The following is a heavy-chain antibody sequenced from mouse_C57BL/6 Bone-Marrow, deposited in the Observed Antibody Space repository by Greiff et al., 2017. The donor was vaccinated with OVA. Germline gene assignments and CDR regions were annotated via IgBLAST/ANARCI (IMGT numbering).Heavy chain of an antibody. J-gene: IGHJ2*01. V-gene: IGHV1-15*01. D-gene: IGHD1-1*01. CDR2: IDPETGGT. Sequence: QVQLKESGAELVRPGASVTLSCKASGYTFTDYEMHWVKQTPVHGLEWIGAIDPETGGTAYNQKFKGKAILTADKSSSTAYMELRSLTSEDSAVYYCTRRDTTVVGPYYFDYWGQGTTLTVSS. CDR3: TRRDTTVVGPYYFDY. CDR1: GYTFTDYE.